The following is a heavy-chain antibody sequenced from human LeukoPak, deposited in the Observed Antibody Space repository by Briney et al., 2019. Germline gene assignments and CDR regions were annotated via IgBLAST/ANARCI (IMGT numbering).Heavy chain of an antibody. CDR3: ARAYSYGYFDY. D-gene: IGHD5-18*01. Sequence: GGSLRLSCAASGVTVSSNYMSWVRQAPGRGLEWVSVIYTVGNTYYAESVKGRFTISRDNSKNTLYLQMNSLRAEDTAVYYCARAYSYGYFDYWGQGTLVTVSS. CDR2: IYTVGNT. J-gene: IGHJ4*02. CDR1: GVTVSSNY. V-gene: IGHV3-53*01.